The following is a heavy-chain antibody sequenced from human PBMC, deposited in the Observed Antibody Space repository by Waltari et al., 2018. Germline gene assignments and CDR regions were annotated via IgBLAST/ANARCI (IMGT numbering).Heavy chain of an antibody. J-gene: IGHJ2*01. CDR3: ARKNIVSRYFDL. V-gene: IGHV4-39*01. D-gene: IGHD5-12*01. Sequence: QLQLQESGPGLVKPSETLSLTCTVSGGSISSSSYYWGWIRQPPGKGLEWIGRIYYSGSTYYNPALKSRVTISVDTSKNQFSLKLSSVTAADTAVYYCARKNIVSRYFDLWGRGTLVTVSS. CDR2: IYYSGST. CDR1: GGSISSSSYY.